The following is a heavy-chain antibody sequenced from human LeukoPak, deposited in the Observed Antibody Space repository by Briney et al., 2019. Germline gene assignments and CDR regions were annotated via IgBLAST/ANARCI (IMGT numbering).Heavy chain of an antibody. D-gene: IGHD3-9*01. CDR2: IYYSGST. V-gene: IGHV4-30-4*01. Sequence: SQTLSLTCTVSGGSISSGDYYWSWIRQPPGKGLEWIGYIYYSGSTYYNPSLKSRVTISVDTSKNQFSLKLSSVTAADTAVYYCAKDLYYDLLMGTFDHWGQGTLVTVSS. CDR3: AKDLYYDLLMGTFDH. CDR1: GGSISSGDYY. J-gene: IGHJ4*02.